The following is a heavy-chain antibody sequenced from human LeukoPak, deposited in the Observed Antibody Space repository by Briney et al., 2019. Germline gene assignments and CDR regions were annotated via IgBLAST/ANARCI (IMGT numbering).Heavy chain of an antibody. Sequence: PSETLSLTCTVSGGSISSSSYYWGWIRQPPGKGLEWNGSIYYSGSTYYNPSLKSRVTISVDTSKNQFSLKLSSVTAADTAVYYCARHFSSGWYTGPYYFDYWGQGTLVTVSS. CDR2: IYYSGST. D-gene: IGHD6-19*01. CDR3: ARHFSSGWYTGPYYFDY. CDR1: GGSISSSSYY. V-gene: IGHV4-39*01. J-gene: IGHJ4*02.